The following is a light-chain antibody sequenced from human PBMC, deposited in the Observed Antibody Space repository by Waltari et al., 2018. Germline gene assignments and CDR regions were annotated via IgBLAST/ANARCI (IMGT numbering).Light chain of an antibody. CDR1: ESVGTD. CDR3: QQSKQWPRRT. Sequence: EIVMTQSPATMSVSPGEEVTLSCTASESVGTDVAWYRHKPGQAPRLLIYDAITRATGGPARFSGSGSGTDFTLTINSLQSEDFAIYYCQQSKQWPRRTFGQGTKLEIK. V-gene: IGKV3D-15*01. J-gene: IGKJ2*01. CDR2: DAI.